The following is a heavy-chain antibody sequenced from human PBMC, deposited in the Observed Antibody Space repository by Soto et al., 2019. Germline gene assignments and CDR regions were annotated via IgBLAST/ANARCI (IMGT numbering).Heavy chain of an antibody. D-gene: IGHD3-3*01. V-gene: IGHV3-30*02. J-gene: IGHJ4*02. CDR1: GFTFSDYY. CDR3: AKDDVTYYDFWSGYYVFDY. Sequence: PGGSLRLSCTASGFTFSDYYMSWIRQAPGKGLEWLSYINYNGNNKYYADSVKGRFTISRDNSKNTLYLQMNSLRAEDTAVYYCAKDDVTYYDFWSGYYVFDYWGQGTLVTVSS. CDR2: INYNGNNK.